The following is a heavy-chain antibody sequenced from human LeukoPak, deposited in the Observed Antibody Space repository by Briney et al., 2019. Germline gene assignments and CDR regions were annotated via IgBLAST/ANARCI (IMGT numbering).Heavy chain of an antibody. D-gene: IGHD3-10*01. CDR1: GYTFTSYY. CDR2: INPSGGST. Sequence: ASVKVSCKASGYTFTSYYMHWVRQAPGQGLEWMGIINPSGGSTSYAQKFQGRVTMTRDMSTSTVYMELRSLRSDDTAVYYCVRVAMIRGVVFKNWFDSWGQGSLVTVSS. V-gene: IGHV1-46*01. J-gene: IGHJ5*01. CDR3: VRVAMIRGVVFKNWFDS.